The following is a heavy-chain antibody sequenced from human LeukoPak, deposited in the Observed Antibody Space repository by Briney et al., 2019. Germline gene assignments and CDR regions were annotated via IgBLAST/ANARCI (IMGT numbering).Heavy chain of an antibody. D-gene: IGHD3-9*01. Sequence: GASVKVSCKASGYIFTMYHMHWVRQAPGQGLEWMGVSRTSGTTPNAQKFRGRVTMTKDTSTSAVYMELSSLTSEDTAVYYCAREGPDTFYFDSWGQGTLVTVSS. J-gene: IGHJ4*02. CDR2: SRTSGTTP. CDR1: GYIFTMYH. CDR3: AREGPDTFYFDS. V-gene: IGHV1-46*01.